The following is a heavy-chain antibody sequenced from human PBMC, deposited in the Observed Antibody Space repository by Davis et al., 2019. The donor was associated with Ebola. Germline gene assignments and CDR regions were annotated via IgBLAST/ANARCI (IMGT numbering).Heavy chain of an antibody. CDR1: GFTFSSYG. D-gene: IGHD3-3*01. CDR2: IWYDGSNK. Sequence: GESLKISCAASGFTFSSYGMHWVRQAPGKGLEWVAVIWYDGSNKYYADSVKGRFTISRDNSKNTLYLQMNSLRAEDTAVYYCARDGDYDFWSGYPDYWGQGTLVTVSS. CDR3: ARDGDYDFWSGYPDY. J-gene: IGHJ4*02. V-gene: IGHV3-33*01.